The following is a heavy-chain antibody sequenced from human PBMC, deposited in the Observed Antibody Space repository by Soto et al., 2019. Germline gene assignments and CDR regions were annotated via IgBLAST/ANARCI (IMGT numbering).Heavy chain of an antibody. V-gene: IGHV1-69*06. D-gene: IGHD6-25*01. CDR3: ARDRADYYYYGMDV. Sequence: PGESLKISCKGSGGTFSSYAISWGRQAPGQGLEWMGGIIPIFGTANYAQKFQGRVTITADKSTSTAYMELSSLRSEDTAVYYCARDRADYYYYGMDVWGQGTTVTVSS. CDR2: IIPIFGTA. CDR1: GGTFSSYA. J-gene: IGHJ6*02.